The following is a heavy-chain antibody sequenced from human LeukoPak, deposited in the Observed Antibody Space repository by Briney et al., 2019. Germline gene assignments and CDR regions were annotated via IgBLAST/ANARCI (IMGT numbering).Heavy chain of an antibody. J-gene: IGHJ6*02. CDR2: MNPNSGNT. Sequence: GASVNVSCKASRYTFTSYDINWVRQATGQGREWMGWMNPNSGNTGYAQKFQGRVTMTRNTSISTAYMELSSLRSEDTAVYYCARRYGSGYYYYYYYGMDVWGQGTTVTVSS. CDR1: RYTFTSYD. D-gene: IGHD3-22*01. V-gene: IGHV1-8*01. CDR3: ARRYGSGYYYYYYYGMDV.